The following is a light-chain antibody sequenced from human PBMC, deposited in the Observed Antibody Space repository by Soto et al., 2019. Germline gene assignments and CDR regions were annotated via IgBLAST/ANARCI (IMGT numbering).Light chain of an antibody. J-gene: IGKJ4*01. CDR1: QSISTE. CDR2: GAS. V-gene: IGKV3-15*01. Sequence: EIVMTQSPGSLSVSPGERVTLSCRASQSISTELAWYQQKPGQPPRLLIYGASTRATGIPARFSGSGSGTEFTLTISYLQSEDFAVYYCQQYNRWPPLTFGGGTKVDIK. CDR3: QQYNRWPPLT.